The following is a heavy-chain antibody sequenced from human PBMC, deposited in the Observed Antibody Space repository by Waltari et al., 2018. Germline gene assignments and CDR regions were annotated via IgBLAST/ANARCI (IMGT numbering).Heavy chain of an antibody. J-gene: IGHJ3*02. CDR2: IYTSGGT. CDR1: GGSISSGSYY. CDR3: ARDLGPPFDI. V-gene: IGHV4-61*02. Sequence: QVQLQESGPGLVKPSQTLSLTFTVSGGSISSGSYYWSWIRQPAGKGLEWIGRIYTSGGTNYNPSLKSRVTISVDTSKNQFSLKLSSVTAADTAVYYCARDLGPPFDIWGQGTMVTVSS.